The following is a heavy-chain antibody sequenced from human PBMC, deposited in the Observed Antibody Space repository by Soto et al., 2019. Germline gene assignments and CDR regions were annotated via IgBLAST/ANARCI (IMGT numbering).Heavy chain of an antibody. CDR3: ARDRRPDIVVVPAAILYYYYYMDV. D-gene: IGHD2-2*01. CDR2: INSDGSST. Sequence: GGSLRLSCAASGFTFSSYWMLWVRQAPGKGLVWVSRINSDGSSTSYADSVKVRFTISRDNAKNRLHLQMNSLRAEDTAVYYCARDRRPDIVVVPAAILYYYYYMDVWGKGTTVTVSS. J-gene: IGHJ6*03. CDR1: GFTFSSYW. V-gene: IGHV3-74*01.